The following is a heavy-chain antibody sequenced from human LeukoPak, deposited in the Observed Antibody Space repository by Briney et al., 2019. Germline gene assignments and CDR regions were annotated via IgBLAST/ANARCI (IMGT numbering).Heavy chain of an antibody. V-gene: IGHV3-7*01. CDR3: ATEYWYHHDY. D-gene: IGHD2-2*01. Sequence: GGSLRLSCATSGFNFNYYFMAWVRQAPGKGLEWLATIDKDGSGTEYIDSVRGRFTISRDNTKKSIHLQMSSLSADDTAVYFCATEYWYHHDYWGQGTLVTVSS. J-gene: IGHJ4*02. CDR1: GFNFNYYF. CDR2: IDKDGSGT.